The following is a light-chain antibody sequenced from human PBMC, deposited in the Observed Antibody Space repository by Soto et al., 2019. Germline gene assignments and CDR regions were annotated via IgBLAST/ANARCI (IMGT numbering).Light chain of an antibody. V-gene: IGKV1-5*01. Sequence: TQSPATLSLSPGERATLSCRASQSVSSWLAWYQQKPGKAPNLLIYDASNLESGVPSRFSGSGSGTEFTLTISSLQPDDFATYYCQQYNSYQWTFGQGTKVEIK. CDR3: QQYNSYQWT. J-gene: IGKJ1*01. CDR2: DAS. CDR1: QSVSSW.